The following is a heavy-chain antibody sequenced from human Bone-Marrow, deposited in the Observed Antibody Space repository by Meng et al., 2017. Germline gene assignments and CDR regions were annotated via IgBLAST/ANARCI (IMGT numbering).Heavy chain of an antibody. CDR2: IYYSGST. D-gene: IGHD3-9*01. CDR1: GGSISSYY. Sequence: SETLSLTCTVSGGSISSYYWSWIRQPPGKGLEWIGYIYYSGSTNYNPSLKSRVTMSVDTSKNQFSLKLSSVTAADTAVYYCAREGDSSHYDILTGSHYYFDYWGQATLVTVSS. CDR3: AREGDSSHYDILTGSHYYFDY. V-gene: IGHV4-59*12. J-gene: IGHJ4*02.